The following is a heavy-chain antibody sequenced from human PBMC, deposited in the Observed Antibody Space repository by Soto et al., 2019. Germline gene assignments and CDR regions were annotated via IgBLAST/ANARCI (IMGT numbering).Heavy chain of an antibody. CDR1: CCYIISSNW. CDR3: AREGGNGAFDI. D-gene: IGHD3-16*01. J-gene: IGHJ3*02. Sequence: SDTLSLTCAVFCCYIISSNWGSSVRQPPGKGLEWIGEIYHSGSTNYNPSLKSRVTISVDKSKNQFSLKLSSVTAADTAVYYCAREGGNGAFDIWGQGTMVT. CDR2: IYHSGST. V-gene: IGHV4-4*02.